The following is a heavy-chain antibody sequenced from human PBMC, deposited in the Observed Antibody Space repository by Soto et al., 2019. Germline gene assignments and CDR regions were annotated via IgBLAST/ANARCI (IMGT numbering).Heavy chain of an antibody. V-gene: IGHV1-18*01. Sequence: QVQLVQSGGEVKKPGASVKVSCKASGYTFSNYAISWVRQAPGQGLEWMGWITAHNGNTKYAQKFQARVTMTTDTSARTASMELRSLTSDGTAVYYCARDAPYDAFWSGVMELYYYGMDVWGQGTTVTVSS. D-gene: IGHD3-3*01. CDR1: GYTFSNYA. CDR2: ITAHNGNT. CDR3: ARDAPYDAFWSGVMELYYYGMDV. J-gene: IGHJ6*02.